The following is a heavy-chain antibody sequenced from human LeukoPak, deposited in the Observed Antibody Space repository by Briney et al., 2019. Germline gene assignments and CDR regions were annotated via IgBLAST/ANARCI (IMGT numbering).Heavy chain of an antibody. V-gene: IGHV1-46*01. CDR3: ARDQEGFDY. J-gene: IGHJ4*02. CDR1: GYSFTSYA. CDR2: IYPRDGST. Sequence: ASVKVSCKASGYSFTSYAMHWVRQAPGQGLEWMGMIYPRDGSTSYAQKFQGRVTVTRDTSTSTVHMELSGLRSEDTAVYYCARDQEGFDYWGQGTLVTVSS.